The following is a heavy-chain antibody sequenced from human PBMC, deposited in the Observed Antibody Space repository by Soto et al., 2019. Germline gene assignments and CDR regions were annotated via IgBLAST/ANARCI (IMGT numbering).Heavy chain of an antibody. J-gene: IGHJ6*03. V-gene: IGHV4-59*08. D-gene: IGHD3-9*01. CDR1: GDSMTYSY. CDR3: ARTVLGPDILADQFVDYYYYMDV. CDR2: IYYSGST. Sequence: SETLSLTCTVYGDSMTYSYWSWIRILPRQGLEWVGYIYYSGSTSYNPSLRRRVIMSVDTSKRQFSLQLKSVTAADTAIYYCARTVLGPDILADQFVDYYYYMDVWGQGTAVT.